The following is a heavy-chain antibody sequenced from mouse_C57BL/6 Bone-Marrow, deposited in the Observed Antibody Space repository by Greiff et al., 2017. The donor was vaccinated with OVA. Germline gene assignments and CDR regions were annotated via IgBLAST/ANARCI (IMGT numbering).Heavy chain of an antibody. CDR3: ARMDTTVVPGFAY. D-gene: IGHD1-1*01. V-gene: IGHV8-8*01. CDR1: GFSLSTFGMG. J-gene: IGHJ3*01. Sequence: QVTLKVSGPGILQPSQTLSLTCSFSGFSLSTFGMGVGWIRQPSGKGLEWLAHIWWDDDKYYNTALKSRLTISKDTSKNQVFLKIAKVDTADTATYYCARMDTTVVPGFAYWGQGTLVTVSA. CDR2: IWWDDDK.